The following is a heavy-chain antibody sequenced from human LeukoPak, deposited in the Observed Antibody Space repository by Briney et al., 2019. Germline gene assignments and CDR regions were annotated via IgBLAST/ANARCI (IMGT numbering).Heavy chain of an antibody. CDR3: ASRRGYYGSGSYFY. Sequence: SETLSLICAVYGGSFSGYYWSWIRQPPGKGLEWIGEINHSGSTNYNPSLKSRVTISVDTSKNQFSLKLSSVTAADTAVYYCASRRGYYGSGSYFYWGQGTLVTVSS. J-gene: IGHJ4*02. CDR1: GGSFSGYY. CDR2: INHSGST. V-gene: IGHV4-34*01. D-gene: IGHD3-10*01.